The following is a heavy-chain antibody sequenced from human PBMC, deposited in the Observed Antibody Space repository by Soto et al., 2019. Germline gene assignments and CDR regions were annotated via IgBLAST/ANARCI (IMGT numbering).Heavy chain of an antibody. CDR2: IYYSGST. Sequence: PSETLSLTCTVSGGSISSYYWSWIRQPPGKGLEWIGYIYYSGSTNYNPSLKSRVTISVDTSKNQFSLKLSSVTAADTAVYYCARASPAAIYWGPGTLVTVSS. D-gene: IGHD2-2*01. V-gene: IGHV4-59*01. CDR1: GGSISSYY. J-gene: IGHJ4*02. CDR3: ARASPAAIY.